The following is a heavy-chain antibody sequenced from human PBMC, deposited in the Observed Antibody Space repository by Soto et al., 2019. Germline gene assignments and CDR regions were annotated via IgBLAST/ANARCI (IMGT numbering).Heavy chain of an antibody. CDR2: ISGGGSIT. J-gene: IGHJ4*02. D-gene: IGHD6-19*01. Sequence: PGGSLRLSCAASGFIFSSSAMIWVRQPPGKGLEWVSTISGGGSITYHADSVKGRFTISRDNSKNTLYLQMNSLRAEDTAVYYCASLLAVAGEGGYFSYWGQGTLVTVSS. V-gene: IGHV3-23*01. CDR3: ASLLAVAGEGGYFSY. CDR1: GFIFSSSA.